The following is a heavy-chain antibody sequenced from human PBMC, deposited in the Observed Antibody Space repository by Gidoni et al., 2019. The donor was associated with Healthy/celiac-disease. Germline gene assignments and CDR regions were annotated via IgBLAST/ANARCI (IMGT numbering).Heavy chain of an antibody. V-gene: IGHV5-51*01. J-gene: IGHJ4*02. Sequence: EVQLVQSAAEVRKPGESLKICCKTSEYSFTNYWIGWVRQLPGNGLEWMGIIYPGDSHTKSSPSFQGQVSISADKSTSTAYLQWSSLKASDTAIYYCARQSMCDYWGQGTLVTVSS. CDR3: ARQSMCDY. CDR2: IYPGDSHT. CDR1: EYSFTNYW. D-gene: IGHD3-10*02.